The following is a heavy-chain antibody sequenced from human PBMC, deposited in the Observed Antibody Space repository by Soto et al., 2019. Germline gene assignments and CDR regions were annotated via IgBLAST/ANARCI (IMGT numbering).Heavy chain of an antibody. J-gene: IGHJ6*02. CDR2: IIPIFGTA. D-gene: IGHD3-10*01. CDR1: GGTFSSYA. V-gene: IGHV1-69*13. CDR3: ARDTSPPITMVRGVIISYGMDV. Sequence: GASVKVSCKASGGTFSSYAISWVRQAPGQGLERMGGIIPIFGTANYAQKFQGRVTITADESTSTAYMELSSLRSEDTAVYYCARDTSPPITMVRGVIISYGMDVWGQGTTVTVSS.